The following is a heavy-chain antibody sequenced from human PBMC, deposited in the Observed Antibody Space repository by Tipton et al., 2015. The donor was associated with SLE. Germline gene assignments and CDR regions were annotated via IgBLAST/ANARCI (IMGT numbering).Heavy chain of an antibody. Sequence: TLSLTCIVSDDSVSSAYYWDWIRQPPGKGLQWIACIYRTGATYVNPALKSRVSMSMDTSNNRFSLTMTSLTVADTAVYYCARSWSGRREFDYWGPGTLVTVSS. V-gene: IGHV4-38-2*02. CDR3: ARSWSGRREFDY. D-gene: IGHD1-26*01. CDR2: IYRTGAT. J-gene: IGHJ4*02. CDR1: DDSVSSAYY.